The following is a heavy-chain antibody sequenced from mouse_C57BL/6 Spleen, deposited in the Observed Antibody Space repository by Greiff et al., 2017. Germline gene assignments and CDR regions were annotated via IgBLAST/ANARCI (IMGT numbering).Heavy chain of an antibody. D-gene: IGHD4-1*01. CDR2: IDPEDGET. V-gene: IGHV14-2*01. CDR1: GFNIKDYY. Sequence: EVQLQQPGAELVKPGASVKLSCTASGFNIKDYYMHWVKQRTEQGLEWIGRIDPEDGETKYAPKFPGKATITADTSSNTAYLQLSSLTSEDTAVYCCARGRGLGTSTDDWGQGTTLTVSS. J-gene: IGHJ2*01. CDR3: ARGRGLGTSTDD.